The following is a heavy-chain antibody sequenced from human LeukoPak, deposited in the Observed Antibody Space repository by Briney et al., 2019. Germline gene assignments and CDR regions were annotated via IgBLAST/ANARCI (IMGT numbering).Heavy chain of an antibody. Sequence: GASVKVSCKASGYTFTSYDINWVRQATGQGLEWMGWMNPNSGNTGYAQKFQGRVTMTRNTSIGTAYMELSSLRSEDTAVYYCARGRYSSSWYVANYWGQGTLVTVSS. V-gene: IGHV1-8*01. D-gene: IGHD6-13*01. CDR2: MNPNSGNT. CDR1: GYTFTSYD. CDR3: ARGRYSSSWYVANY. J-gene: IGHJ4*02.